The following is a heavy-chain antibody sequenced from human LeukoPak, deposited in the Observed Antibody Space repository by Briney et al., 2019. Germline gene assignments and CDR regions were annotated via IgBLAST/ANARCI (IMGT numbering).Heavy chain of an antibody. CDR2: IGGSGAST. Sequence: GGSLRLSCAASGFTFTSYGMAWVRQAPGKGLEWVSSIGGSGASTYYADPVKGRFTISRDSSKNTMYLQMNSLRADDTAIYYCAKLYGATTNWGQGTLVSVSS. V-gene: IGHV3-23*01. D-gene: IGHD1-26*01. J-gene: IGHJ4*02. CDR1: GFTFTSYG. CDR3: AKLYGATTN.